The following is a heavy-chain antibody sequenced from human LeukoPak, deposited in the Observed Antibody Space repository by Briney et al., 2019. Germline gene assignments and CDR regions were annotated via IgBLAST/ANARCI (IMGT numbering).Heavy chain of an antibody. Sequence: SETLSLTCAVYGGSFSGYYWSWIRQPLGKGLEWIGEINHSGSTNYNPSLKSRVIISVDTSKNQFSLKLSSVTAADTAVYYCARRRGYDILTGYYRGYYYMDVWGKGTTVTVSS. D-gene: IGHD3-9*01. CDR2: INHSGST. CDR1: GGSFSGYY. J-gene: IGHJ6*03. CDR3: ARRRGYDILTGYYRGYYYMDV. V-gene: IGHV4-34*01.